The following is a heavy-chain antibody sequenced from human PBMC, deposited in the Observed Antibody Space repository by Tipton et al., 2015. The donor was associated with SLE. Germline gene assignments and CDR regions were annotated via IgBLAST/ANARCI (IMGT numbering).Heavy chain of an antibody. CDR2: IFYSGST. CDR3: ARRGTGGRSYDY. CDR1: GAPIKNNY. Sequence: TLSLTCTVSGAPIKNNYWTWIRQPPGKGLEWIGYIFYSGSTNLNPSLKSRVTMSVDTSKNQFSLKLTSVTAEDTAVYYCARRGTGGRSYDYWGQGTLVTASS. D-gene: IGHD7-27*01. V-gene: IGHV4-59*07. J-gene: IGHJ4*02.